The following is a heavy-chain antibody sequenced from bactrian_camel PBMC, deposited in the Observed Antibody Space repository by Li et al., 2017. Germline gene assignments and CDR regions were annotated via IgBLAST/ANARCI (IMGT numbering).Heavy chain of an antibody. CDR2: IYREGDRT. CDR1: GFAFSNFA. D-gene: IGHD7*01. J-gene: IGHJ4*01. V-gene: IGHV3S31*01. Sequence: VQLVESGGGLVQAGGSLRLSCVASGFAFSNFAMSWVRQAPGKGLEWVSGIYREGDRTYDPESVKGRFTISRDDAKNTVYLQLNSLRTEDTAHYYCATGAGGYWGQGTQVTVS. CDR3: ATGAGGY.